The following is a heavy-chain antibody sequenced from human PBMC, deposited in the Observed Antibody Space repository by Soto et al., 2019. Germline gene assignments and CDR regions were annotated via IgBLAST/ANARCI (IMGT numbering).Heavy chain of an antibody. D-gene: IGHD2-15*01. CDR1: RFTFSNAW. CDR3: TTDNCSGGRCTGWDV. CDR2: IKSKTDGGTT. V-gene: IGHV3-15*01. Sequence: EVQLVESGGGLVKPGGSLRLSCAASRFTFSNAWMSWVRQAPGKGLEWVGRIKSKTDGGTTDYAAPVKGRFSISRDDSKHTLFLQMDSLKTEDTAGYYCTTDNCSGGRCTGWDVWGKGTTVTVSS. J-gene: IGHJ6*04.